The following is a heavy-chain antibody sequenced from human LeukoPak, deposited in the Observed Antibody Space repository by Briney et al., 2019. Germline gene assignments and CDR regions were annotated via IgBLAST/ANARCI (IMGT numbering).Heavy chain of an antibody. J-gene: IGHJ4*02. V-gene: IGHV1-69*13. D-gene: IGHD2-2*01. Sequence: SVKVSCXASGGTFSSYAISWVRQAPGQGLDWMGGIIPIFGTANYAQKFQGRVTITADESTSTAYMELSSLRSEDTAVYYCARGYCSSTSCYQAVYYFDYWGQGTLVTVSS. CDR3: ARGYCSSTSCYQAVYYFDY. CDR2: IIPIFGTA. CDR1: GGTFSSYA.